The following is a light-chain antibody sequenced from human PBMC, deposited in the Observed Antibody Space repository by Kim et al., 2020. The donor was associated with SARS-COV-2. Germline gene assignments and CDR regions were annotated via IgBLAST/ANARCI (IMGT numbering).Light chain of an antibody. Sequence: VSPGQTASITCSGDKVGDKYACWYQQKPGQCPVLVIYQDSKRPSGIPERFAGSNSGNTATLTISGTQAMEEADYYCQAWDSSTAVFGGGTQLTVL. J-gene: IGLJ2*01. V-gene: IGLV3-1*01. CDR3: QAWDSSTAV. CDR1: KVGDKY. CDR2: QDS.